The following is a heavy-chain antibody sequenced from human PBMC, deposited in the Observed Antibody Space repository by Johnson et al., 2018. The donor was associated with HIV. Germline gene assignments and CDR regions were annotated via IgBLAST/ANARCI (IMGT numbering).Heavy chain of an antibody. CDR2: IYSGGST. D-gene: IGHD6-13*01. V-gene: IGHV3-66*01. Sequence: VQLVESGGGLVQPGGSLRLSCAAFGFTVSSNYMSWVRQAPGKGLEWVSVIYSGGSTYYADSVKGRFTISRDNSKNTLYLHMNSLRAEDTAVYYCAKAYSSSWYPVGMDDAFDIWGQGTMVTVSS. CDR3: AKAYSSSWYPVGMDDAFDI. J-gene: IGHJ3*02. CDR1: GFTVSSNY.